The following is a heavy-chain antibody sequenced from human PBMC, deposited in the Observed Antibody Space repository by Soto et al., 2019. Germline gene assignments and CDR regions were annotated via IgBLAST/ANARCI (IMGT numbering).Heavy chain of an antibody. D-gene: IGHD3-9*01. Sequence: ASVKVSCKASGYTFTSYAMHWVRQAPGQRLEWMGWINAGNGNTKYSQKFQGRVTITRDTSASTAYMDLSSLRSEDTAVYYCARALRYFDWLLDIDYWGQGTLVTVSS. CDR2: INAGNGNT. CDR1: GYTFTSYA. CDR3: ARALRYFDWLLDIDY. J-gene: IGHJ4*02. V-gene: IGHV1-3*01.